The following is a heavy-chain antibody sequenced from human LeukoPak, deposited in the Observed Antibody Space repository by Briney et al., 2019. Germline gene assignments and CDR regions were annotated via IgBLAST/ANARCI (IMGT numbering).Heavy chain of an antibody. CDR3: ARGRSGWYDS. CDR2: INHRGST. CDR1: GGSFSGYY. Sequence: PSETLSLTCAVYGGSFSGYYWSWIRQPPGKGLEWIGEINHRGSTNYTPSLKSRVTISVDTSKNQFSLKLSSVTAADTAVYYCARGRSGWYDSWGQGTLVTVSS. V-gene: IGHV4-34*01. D-gene: IGHD6-19*01. J-gene: IGHJ5*01.